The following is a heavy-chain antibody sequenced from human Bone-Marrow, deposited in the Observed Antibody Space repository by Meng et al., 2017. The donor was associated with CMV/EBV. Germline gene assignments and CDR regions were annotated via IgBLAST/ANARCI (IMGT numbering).Heavy chain of an antibody. D-gene: IGHD3-16*02. CDR2: IIPILGIA. Sequence: SVKVSCKASGGTFSSYAISWVRQAPGQGLEWMGGIIPILGIANYAQKFQGRVTITADKSTSTAYMELSSLRSEDTAVYYCARDVGSTPIVGGDFDPWGQGTLVTVSS. J-gene: IGHJ5*02. CDR3: ARDVGSTPIVGGDFDP. CDR1: GGTFSSYA. V-gene: IGHV1-69*10.